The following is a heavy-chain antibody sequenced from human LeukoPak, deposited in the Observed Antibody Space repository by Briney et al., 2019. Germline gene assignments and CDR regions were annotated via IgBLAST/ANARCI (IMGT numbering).Heavy chain of an antibody. Sequence: ASVTVSCKASGGTFSSYAISGVRQAPGQGLEWMGGIIPIFGTANYAQKFQGRVTITTDESTSTAYMELSSLRSEDTAVYYCARDRGGSLNYYYYYYYMDVWGKGTTVTVSS. CDR3: ARDRGGSLNYYYYYYYMDV. D-gene: IGHD1-26*01. J-gene: IGHJ6*03. CDR2: IIPIFGTA. V-gene: IGHV1-69*05. CDR1: GGTFSSYA.